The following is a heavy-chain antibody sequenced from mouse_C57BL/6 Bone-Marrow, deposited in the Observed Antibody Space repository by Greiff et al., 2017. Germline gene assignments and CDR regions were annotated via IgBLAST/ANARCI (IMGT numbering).Heavy chain of an antibody. V-gene: IGHV1-69*01. CDR2: IDPSDSYT. Sequence: QVQLQQSGAELVMPGASVKLSCKASGYTFTSYWMHWVKQRPGQGLEWIGEIDPSDSYTNYNQKFKGKSTLTVDKSSSTAYMQLSSLTSEDSAVYYCASGLPWYFDVWGTGTTVTVSS. CDR1: GYTFTSYW. CDR3: ASGLPWYFDV. D-gene: IGHD2-2*01. J-gene: IGHJ1*03.